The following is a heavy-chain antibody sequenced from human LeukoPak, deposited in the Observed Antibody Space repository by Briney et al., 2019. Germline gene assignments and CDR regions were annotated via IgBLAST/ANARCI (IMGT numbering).Heavy chain of an antibody. Sequence: PGGSLRLSCTASGFIFSNYGIHWVRQAPGKGLEWVAFIRYDGDYKFYADSVKGRFTISRDNFKNTLYLQMNSLRTEDSAVYYCAKDPLAYSPRFTNYYFDQWGQGTLVAVSS. CDR3: AKDPLAYSPRFTNYYFDQ. CDR1: GFIFSNYG. CDR2: IRYDGDYK. V-gene: IGHV3-30*02. J-gene: IGHJ4*02. D-gene: IGHD2-8*01.